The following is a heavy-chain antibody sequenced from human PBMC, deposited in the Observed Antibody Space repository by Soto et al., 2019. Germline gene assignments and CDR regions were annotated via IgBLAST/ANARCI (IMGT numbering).Heavy chain of an antibody. D-gene: IGHD6-13*01. Sequence: ASVKVSCKASGYTFTIYAMHWVRQAPGQRLEWMGWINAGNGNTKYSQKFQGRVTITRDTSASTAYMELSSLRSEDTAVYYCARLRLAAAGARNSKTFHYGMDVWGQGTTVTVSS. V-gene: IGHV1-3*01. J-gene: IGHJ6*02. CDR1: GYTFTIYA. CDR3: ARLRLAAAGARNSKTFHYGMDV. CDR2: INAGNGNT.